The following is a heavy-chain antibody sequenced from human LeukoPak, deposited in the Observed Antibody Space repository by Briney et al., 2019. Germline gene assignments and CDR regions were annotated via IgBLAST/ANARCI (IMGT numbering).Heavy chain of an antibody. Sequence: GGSLRLSCAGSGFSFSSYGMHWVRQAPGKGLEWMAFIRSDGSNKYYADSVKGRFTISRDNSKNTLYLQMNSLRAEDTAVYYCAKLNGPVAATGYNWFDPWGQGTLVTVSS. CDR3: AKLNGPVAATGYNWFDP. D-gene: IGHD2-15*01. CDR2: IRSDGSNK. J-gene: IGHJ5*02. CDR1: GFSFSSYG. V-gene: IGHV3-30*02.